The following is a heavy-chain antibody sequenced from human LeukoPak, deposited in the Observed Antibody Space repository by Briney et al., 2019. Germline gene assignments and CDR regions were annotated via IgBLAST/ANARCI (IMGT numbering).Heavy chain of an antibody. D-gene: IGHD3-10*01. CDR2: IYYTGNT. CDR1: GGSISSGGYS. CDR3: ARHHNYGSGSYYNKGVGSTKFDY. J-gene: IGHJ4*02. V-gene: IGHV4-30-4*07. Sequence: MASETLSLTCTVSGGSISSGGYSWSWIRQPPGKGMEFIAYIYYTGNTYFNPSLKSRVTISVDTSKNQFSLKLSSVTAADTAVYYCARHHNYGSGSYYNKGVGSTKFDYWGQGTLVTVSS.